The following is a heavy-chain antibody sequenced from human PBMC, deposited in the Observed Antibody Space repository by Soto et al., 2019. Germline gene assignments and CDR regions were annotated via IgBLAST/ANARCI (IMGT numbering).Heavy chain of an antibody. CDR2: IWFDGSNK. Sequence: HPGGSLRLSCTTSGFTFSSYGMHWVRQAPGKGLEWMAIIWFDGSNKFYAYSVKGRFTISRDNSKNTLYLHMNSLRVEDTAVYYCAREEGVVARAFDYWGQGTLVTVSS. J-gene: IGHJ4*02. CDR3: AREEGVVARAFDY. V-gene: IGHV3-33*01. D-gene: IGHD2-15*01. CDR1: GFTFSSYG.